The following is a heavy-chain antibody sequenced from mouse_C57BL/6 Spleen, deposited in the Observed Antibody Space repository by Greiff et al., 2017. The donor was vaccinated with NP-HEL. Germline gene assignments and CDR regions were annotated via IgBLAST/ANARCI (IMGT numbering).Heavy chain of an antibody. CDR1: GYTFTSYW. J-gene: IGHJ4*01. D-gene: IGHD1-1*01. V-gene: IGHV1-69*01. CDR3: ASRITTVVATDYAMDY. Sequence: QVQLQQPGAELVMPGASVKLSCKASGYTFTSYWMHWVKQRPGQGLEWIGEIDPSDIYTNYNQKFKGKSTLTVDKSSSTAYMQLSSLTSEDSAVYYCASRITTVVATDYAMDYWGQGTSVTVSS. CDR2: IDPSDIYT.